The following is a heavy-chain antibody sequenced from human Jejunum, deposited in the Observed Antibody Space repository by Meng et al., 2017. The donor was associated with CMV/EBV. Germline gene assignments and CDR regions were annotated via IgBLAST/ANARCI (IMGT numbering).Heavy chain of an antibody. J-gene: IGHJ3*02. Sequence: FTSSTYAMHWGRQAPGKGREYVSAIRSNGGSTYYADSVKGRVTISRDKSKNTLYLQMGSLRAEDMAVYYCARGRHDSNFRDDEFRIWGLGTLVTVSS. CDR3: ARGRHDSNFRDDEFRI. CDR2: IRSNGGST. V-gene: IGHV3-64*02. D-gene: IGHD5-24*01. CDR1: FTSSTYA.